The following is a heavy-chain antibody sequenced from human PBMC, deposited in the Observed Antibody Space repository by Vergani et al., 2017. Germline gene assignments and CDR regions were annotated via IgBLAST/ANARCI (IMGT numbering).Heavy chain of an antibody. CDR2: LTASGSGI. J-gene: IGHJ4*02. CDR3: AKSGWLQHFGAHYFDS. V-gene: IGHV3-23*01. CDR1: EVSVSKYA. Sequence: EMQLLESGGGLVQPGGSLRLSCVTSEVSVSKYAMSWVRQAPGKGLEWVSGLTASGSGISYADSVRGRFTISRDNSKNTLFLQMDSLRAEDTAVYYCAKSGWLQHFGAHYFDSWGQGILVTVSS. D-gene: IGHD5-24*01.